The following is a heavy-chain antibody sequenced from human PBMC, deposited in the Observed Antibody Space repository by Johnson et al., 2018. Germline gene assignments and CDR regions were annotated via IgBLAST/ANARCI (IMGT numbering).Heavy chain of an antibody. CDR3: AKDIESYYGMDV. CDR2: INWNSGSV. Sequence: VQLVQSGGRVVRPGGSLRLPCVGSGFIFGDYGMSWVRQAPGKGLEWISGINWNSGSVGYADLGRARFTISRDNANNSLYLQMNSLRAEDTALYSCAKDIESYYGMDVWGQWTTVTVSS. CDR1: GFIFGDYG. J-gene: IGHJ6*02. V-gene: IGHV3-20*04.